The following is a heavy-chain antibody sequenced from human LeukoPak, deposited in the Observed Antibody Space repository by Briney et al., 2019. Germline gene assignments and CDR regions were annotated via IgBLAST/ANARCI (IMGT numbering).Heavy chain of an antibody. CDR1: GGSISSGSYY. J-gene: IGHJ3*02. D-gene: IGHD3-3*01. CDR3: ASRKSRLPSGVGILKFWWAFGI. CDR2: IYTSGST. Sequence: SETLSLTCTVSGGSISSGSYYWSWIRQPAGKGLEWIGRIYTSGSTNYNPSLKSRVTISVDTSKNQFSLKLSSVTAADTAVYYCASRKSRLPSGVGILKFWWAFGIWGQGTMVTVSS. V-gene: IGHV4-61*02.